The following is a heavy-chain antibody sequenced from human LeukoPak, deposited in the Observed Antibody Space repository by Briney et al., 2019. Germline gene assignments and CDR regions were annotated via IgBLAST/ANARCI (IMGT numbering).Heavy chain of an antibody. D-gene: IGHD1/OR15-1a*01. CDR1: GFTFSRYG. CDR3: AKSRGEQLYFRDSDY. J-gene: IGHJ4*02. CDR2: VRYDGSNK. Sequence: GGSLRLSCTASGFTFSRYGMHWVRQAPGKGLEWVAFVRYDGSNKYYADSVKCRFAMSRDNSKNTLYLQMNSLRAEDTAVYYCAKSRGEQLYFRDSDYWGQGTLVTVAS. V-gene: IGHV3-30*02.